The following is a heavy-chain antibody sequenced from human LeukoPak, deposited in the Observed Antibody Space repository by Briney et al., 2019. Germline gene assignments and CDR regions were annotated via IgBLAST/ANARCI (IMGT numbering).Heavy chain of an antibody. V-gene: IGHV1-3*01. CDR2: INAGNGNT. J-gene: IGHJ4*02. CDR3: ARVPPYGSGSSPYDY. Sequence: ASVKVSCKASGYTFTSYAMHWVRQAPGQRLEWMGWINAGNGNTKYSQKFQGRVTITRDTSASTAYMELSSLRPEDTAVYYCARVPPYGSGSSPYDYWGQGTLVTVSS. D-gene: IGHD3-10*01. CDR1: GYTFTSYA.